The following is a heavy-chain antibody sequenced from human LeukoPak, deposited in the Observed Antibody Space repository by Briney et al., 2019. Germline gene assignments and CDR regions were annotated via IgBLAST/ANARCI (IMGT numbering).Heavy chain of an antibody. D-gene: IGHD3-3*01. Sequence: ASVKVSCKASGYTFISYAIHWVRQAPGQSLEWMGWINAGNGDTKYSQKFQGRVTVTRDTSASTAYMELSSLRSEDTAVYYCARNPLLITIYDFWGQGTLITVSS. CDR3: ARNPLLITIYDF. CDR2: INAGNGDT. CDR1: GYTFISYA. V-gene: IGHV1-3*01. J-gene: IGHJ4*02.